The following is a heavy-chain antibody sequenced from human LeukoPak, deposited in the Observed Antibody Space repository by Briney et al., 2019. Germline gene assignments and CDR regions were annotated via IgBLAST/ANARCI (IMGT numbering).Heavy chain of an antibody. Sequence: GRSLRLSCAASGFTFSSYGMHWVRQAPGKGLDWVAVIWFDGSYIYYGDSVRGRFTISRDNSKNTLYLQMNSLRAEDTAIYYCAKVVQYTASTGTGLDYWGQGTLVTVSS. CDR3: AKVVQYTASTGTGLDY. CDR1: GFTFSSYG. D-gene: IGHD6-13*01. V-gene: IGHV3-33*06. J-gene: IGHJ4*02. CDR2: IWFDGSYI.